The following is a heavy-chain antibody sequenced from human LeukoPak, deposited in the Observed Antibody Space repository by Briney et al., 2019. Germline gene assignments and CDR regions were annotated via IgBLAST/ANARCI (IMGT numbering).Heavy chain of an antibody. Sequence: SETLSLTCTVSGASITGGSYYWTWIRQPAGKGLEWIGRIYTSGVTTYNPSLKSRVTISVDTSKNQFSLKLSSVTAADTAVYYCAREGRNWGIDYWGQGTLVTVSS. D-gene: IGHD7-27*01. V-gene: IGHV4-61*02. CDR3: AREGRNWGIDY. CDR1: GASITGGSYY. J-gene: IGHJ4*02. CDR2: IYTSGVT.